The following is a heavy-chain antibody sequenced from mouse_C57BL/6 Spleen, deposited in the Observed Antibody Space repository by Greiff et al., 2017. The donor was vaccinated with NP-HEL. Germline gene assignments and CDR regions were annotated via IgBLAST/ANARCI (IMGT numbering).Heavy chain of an antibody. D-gene: IGHD2-1*01. CDR1: GYTFTSYW. CDR2: IDPSDSYT. J-gene: IGHJ3*01. CDR3: ARSADGTWFAY. V-gene: IGHV1-50*01. Sequence: QVQLQQPGAELVKPGASVKLSCKASGYTFTSYWMQWVKQRPGQGLEWIGEIDPSDSYTNYNQKFKGKATLTVDTSSSTAYMQLSSLTSEDSAVYYCARSADGTWFAYWGQGTLVTVSA.